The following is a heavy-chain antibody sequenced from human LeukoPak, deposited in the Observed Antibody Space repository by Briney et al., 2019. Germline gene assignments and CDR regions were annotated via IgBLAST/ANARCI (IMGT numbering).Heavy chain of an antibody. CDR3: AKSSPPPLRY. CDR1: GFTFSSYE. Sequence: GGSLRLSCAASGFTFSSYEMNWVRQAPGKGLEWVSYISSSGSTIYYADSVKGRFTISRDNAKNSLYLQMNSLRAEDTAVYYCAKSSPPPLRYWGQGTLVTVSS. V-gene: IGHV3-48*03. CDR2: ISSSGSTI. J-gene: IGHJ4*02.